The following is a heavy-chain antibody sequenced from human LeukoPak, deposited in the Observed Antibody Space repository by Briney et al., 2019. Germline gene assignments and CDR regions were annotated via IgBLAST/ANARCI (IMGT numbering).Heavy chain of an antibody. CDR2: MNPNSGNT. J-gene: IGHJ6*02. CDR1: GYTFTSYD. Sequence: ASVKVSCKASGYTFTSYDINWVRQATGQGLEWMGWMNPNSGNTGYAQKFQGRVTMTRNTSISTAYMELSSLRSEDTAVYYCASLGYSGYDFYYYGMDVWGQGTTATVSS. V-gene: IGHV1-8*01. CDR3: ASLGYSGYDFYYYGMDV. D-gene: IGHD5-12*01.